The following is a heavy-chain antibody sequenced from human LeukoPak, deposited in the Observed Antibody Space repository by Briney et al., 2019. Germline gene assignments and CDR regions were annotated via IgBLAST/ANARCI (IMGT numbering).Heavy chain of an antibody. CDR1: GYTFTGYY. J-gene: IGHJ3*02. Sequence: ASVKVSCKASGYTFTGYYMHWVRQAPGQGLEWMGWINPNSGGTNYAQKFQGWVTMTRDTSISTAYMELSSLRSEDTAVYYCARGALTRPPTTGAFDIWGQGTMVTVSS. CDR2: INPNSGGT. V-gene: IGHV1-2*04. CDR3: ARGALTRPPTTGAFDI. D-gene: IGHD4-11*01.